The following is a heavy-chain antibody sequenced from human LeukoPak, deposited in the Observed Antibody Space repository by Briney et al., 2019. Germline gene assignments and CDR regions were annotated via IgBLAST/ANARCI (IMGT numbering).Heavy chain of an antibody. Sequence: PGGSGRLSCAASGFTFSSYEMNWVRQAPGKGLEWVSYISSSGSTIYYADSVKGRFTISRDNAKNSLYLQMNSLRAEDTAVYYCAELGITMIGGVWGKGTTVTISS. J-gene: IGHJ6*04. D-gene: IGHD3-10*02. CDR1: GFTFSSYE. CDR2: ISSSGSTI. V-gene: IGHV3-48*03. CDR3: AELGITMIGGV.